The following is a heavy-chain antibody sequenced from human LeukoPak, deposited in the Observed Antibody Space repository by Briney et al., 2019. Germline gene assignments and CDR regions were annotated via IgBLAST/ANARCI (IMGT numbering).Heavy chain of an antibody. CDR1: GFTFSSYS. CDR3: ARVDNDVDAFDI. D-gene: IGHD1-1*01. V-gene: IGHV3-21*01. CDR2: IGSSSSYI. J-gene: IGHJ3*02. Sequence: GGSLRLSCAASGFTFSSYSMNWVRQAPGKGLEWVSSIGSSSSYIYYADSVKGRFTISRDNAKNSLYLQMNSLRAEDTAVYYCARVDNDVDAFDIWGQGTMVTVSS.